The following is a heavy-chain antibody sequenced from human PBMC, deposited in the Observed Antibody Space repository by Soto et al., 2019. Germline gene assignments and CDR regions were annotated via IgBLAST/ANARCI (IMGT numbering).Heavy chain of an antibody. CDR2: IYPGDSDT. Sequence: PGESLKISCNGSGYSFTSYWIGWVRQMPGKGLEWMGIIYPGDSDTRYSPSFQGQVTISADKSISTAYLQWSSLKASDTAMYYCARRKGTSHYYYYGMDVWGQGTTVTVSS. CDR3: ARRKGTSHYYYYGMDV. J-gene: IGHJ6*02. CDR1: GYSFTSYW. V-gene: IGHV5-51*01.